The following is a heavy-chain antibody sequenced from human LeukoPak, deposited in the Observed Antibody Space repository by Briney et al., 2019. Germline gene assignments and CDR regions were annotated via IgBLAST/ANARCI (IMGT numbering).Heavy chain of an antibody. J-gene: IGHJ3*01. V-gene: IGHV1-2*02. CDR2: INPNSGDT. CDR3: ASKGDGFCSSSHCQGALDF. D-gene: IGHD2-2*01. Sequence: ASVTVSCTPSGYTFTAYYMHFVRQAPGQGLEWMGWINPNSGDTKYAQNFQDRVTMTWDTSVSTAYMELSSLKSDDTAVYYCASKGDGFCSSSHCQGALDFWGQGSMVTVSS. CDR1: GYTFTAYY.